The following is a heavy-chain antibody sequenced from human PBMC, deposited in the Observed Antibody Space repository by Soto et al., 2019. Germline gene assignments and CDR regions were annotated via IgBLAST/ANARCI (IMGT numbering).Heavy chain of an antibody. CDR1: GFTFTSSA. CDR3: AADQARVIDAFDV. CDR2: IVVGSGNT. D-gene: IGHD3-16*02. J-gene: IGHJ3*01. Sequence: SGFTFTSSAVQWVRQARGQRLEWIGWIVVGSGNTNYAQKFQERVTITRDMSTSTAYMELSSLRSEDTAVYYCAADQARVIDAFDVWGQGTMVTVSS. V-gene: IGHV1-58*01.